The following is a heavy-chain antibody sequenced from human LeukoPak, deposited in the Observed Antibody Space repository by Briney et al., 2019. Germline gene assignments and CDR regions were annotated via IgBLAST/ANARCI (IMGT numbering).Heavy chain of an antibody. Sequence: SETLSLTCTVSGVSISSGDYYWRWIRQPPGKGLEWIGYIYYSGSTYYNPSLKSRVTISVDTSKNQFSLKLSSVTAADTAVYYCARYRRAGGRSSAGALDIWGQGTMVTVSS. D-gene: IGHD6-19*01. CDR3: ARYRRAGGRSSAGALDI. J-gene: IGHJ3*02. CDR2: IYYSGST. V-gene: IGHV4-30-4*01. CDR1: GVSISSGDYY.